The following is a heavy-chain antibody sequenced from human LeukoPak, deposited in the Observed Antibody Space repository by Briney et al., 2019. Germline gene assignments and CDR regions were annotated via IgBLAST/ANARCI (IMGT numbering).Heavy chain of an antibody. CDR3: ARALSRCSSWEFDP. CDR2: IYTSEFT. Sequence: PSETLSLTCTVSGGSISGYYWSCIRQPAGKGLELIGRIYTSEFTNYNPSLKSRVIMSVDTSKNQFSLKLNSVTAADTAVYYCARALSRCSSWEFDPWGQGVLVTVSS. D-gene: IGHD6-13*01. V-gene: IGHV4-4*07. CDR1: GGSISGYY. J-gene: IGHJ5*02.